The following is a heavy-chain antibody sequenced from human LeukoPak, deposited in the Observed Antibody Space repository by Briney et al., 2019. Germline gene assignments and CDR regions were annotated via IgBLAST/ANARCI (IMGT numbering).Heavy chain of an antibody. CDR2: IYYSGST. V-gene: IGHV4-59*02. CDR3: ARDSSGWYRSFVY. CDR1: GGSVSGYY. D-gene: IGHD6-19*01. J-gene: IGHJ4*02. Sequence: SETLSLTCTVSGGSVSGYYWSWIRQPPGKGLEWIGYIYYSGSTNYNPSLKSRVTISLDTSKNHFSLKLSSVTAADTAVYYCARDSSGWYRSFVYWGRGTLVTVSS.